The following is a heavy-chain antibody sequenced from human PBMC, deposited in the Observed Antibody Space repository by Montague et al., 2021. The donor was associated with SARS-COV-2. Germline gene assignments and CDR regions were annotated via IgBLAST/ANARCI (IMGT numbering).Heavy chain of an antibody. V-gene: IGHV3-11*05. J-gene: IGHJ5*02. Sequence: SLRLSFSASGFIFSDYNMTWIRQTPGKGLEWISYTNGASSRTNYADSVKGRFTISRDNAKNSLFLQMNSLRVEDTAVYYCARGISLFDPWGQGTLVTVSS. CDR1: GFIFSDYN. CDR3: ARGISLFDP. CDR2: TNGASSRT.